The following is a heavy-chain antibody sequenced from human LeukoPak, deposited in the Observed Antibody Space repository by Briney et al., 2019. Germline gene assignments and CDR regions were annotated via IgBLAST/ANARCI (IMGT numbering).Heavy chain of an antibody. CDR3: ERGTYGSSWQLEHFDY. V-gene: IGHV4-59*01. J-gene: IGHJ4*01. Sequence: KPSETLSLTCTVSGGSISSYYWSWIRQPPGKGLEWIGYIYYSGSTNYNPSLKSRVTISVDTSKNQFSLKLSSLTAADTAVYYCERGTYGSSWQLEHFDYWGHGTLVTVSS. D-gene: IGHD6-13*01. CDR2: IYYSGST. CDR1: GGSISSYY.